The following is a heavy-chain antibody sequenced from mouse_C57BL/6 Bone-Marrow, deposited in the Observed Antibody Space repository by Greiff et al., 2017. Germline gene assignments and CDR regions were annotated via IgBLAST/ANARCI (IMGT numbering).Heavy chain of an antibody. V-gene: IGHV1-15*01. Sequence: VKLVESGAELVRPGASVTLSCKASGYTFTDYEMHWVKQTPVHGLEWIGAIDPETGGTAYNQKFKGKAILTADKSSSTAYMELRSLTSEDSAVYYCTRRCYYYGVAYWGQGTLVTVSA. CDR1: GYTFTDYE. J-gene: IGHJ3*01. CDR2: IDPETGGT. CDR3: TRRCYYYGVAY. D-gene: IGHD1-1*01.